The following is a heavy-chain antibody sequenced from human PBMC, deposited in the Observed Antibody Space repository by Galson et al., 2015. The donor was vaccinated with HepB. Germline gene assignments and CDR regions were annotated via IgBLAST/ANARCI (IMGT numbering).Heavy chain of an antibody. CDR1: GYTFTSYA. J-gene: IGHJ5*02. CDR2: INTNTGNP. V-gene: IGHV7-4-1*02. Sequence: QSGAEVKKPGESLRISCKASGYTFTSYAMNWVRQAPGQGLEWVGWINTNTGNPTYAQGFTGRFVFSLDASVSTAYLQISSLKAEDTAVYYCARDLLPVEMAIITSYNWVDPWGQGTLVTVSS. D-gene: IGHD5-24*01. CDR3: ARDLLPVEMAIITSYNWVDP.